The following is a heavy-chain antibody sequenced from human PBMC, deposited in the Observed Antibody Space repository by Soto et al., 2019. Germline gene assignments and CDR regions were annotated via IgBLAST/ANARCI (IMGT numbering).Heavy chain of an antibody. CDR2: IKSKTDGGTT. Sequence: EVQLVESGGGLVKPGGSLRLSCAASGFTFSNAWMSWVRQAPGKGLEWVGRIKSKTDGGTTDYAAPVKGRFTISRDDSKNTLYLQMNSLTTADTAVYYCTTDYSSSWSKKYYYYYYMDVWGKGTTVTVSS. J-gene: IGHJ6*03. CDR1: GFTFSNAW. D-gene: IGHD6-13*01. CDR3: TTDYSSSWSKKYYYYYYMDV. V-gene: IGHV3-15*01.